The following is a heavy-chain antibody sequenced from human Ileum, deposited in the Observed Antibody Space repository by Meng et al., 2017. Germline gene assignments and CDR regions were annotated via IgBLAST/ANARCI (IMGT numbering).Heavy chain of an antibody. J-gene: IGHJ4*02. CDR3: ARHIAVSGTRGFDS. Sequence: SGPGRVQPSATLPPPSAFLGSPISGGHWWSWVRQPPGKGLEWIGEMYPSGTTNYNPSLKSRVTISMDTSKNQLSLKLSSVTAADTAVYYCARHIAVSGTRGFDSWGQGTLVTVSS. CDR1: GSPISGGHW. D-gene: IGHD6-19*01. CDR2: MYPSGTT. V-gene: IGHV4-4*02.